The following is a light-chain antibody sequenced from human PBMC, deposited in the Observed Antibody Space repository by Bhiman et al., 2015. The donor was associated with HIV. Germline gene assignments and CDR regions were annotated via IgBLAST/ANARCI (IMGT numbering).Light chain of an antibody. J-gene: IGLJ3*02. Sequence: QSALTQPASVSGSPGQSITISCTGTTSDVGGYNYVSWYQQHPGKAPKLMIYDVSDRPSGVSDRFSASKSGNTASLTISGLLAEDEADYYCCAYTGTSAPWVFGGGTKLTVL. CDR3: CAYTGTSAPWV. V-gene: IGLV2-14*03. CDR1: TSDVGGYNY. CDR2: DVS.